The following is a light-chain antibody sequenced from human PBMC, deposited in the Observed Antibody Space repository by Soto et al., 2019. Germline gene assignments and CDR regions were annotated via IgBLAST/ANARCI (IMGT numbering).Light chain of an antibody. J-gene: IGKJ4*01. CDR2: DAS. CDR1: QSVSSS. Sequence: EIVLTQSPATLSLSPGERATLSCRASQSVSSSLAWYQQKPGQAPRLLIYDASNRATGIPARFSGSGSGTDFTLTISSLEPEDFAVYYCQQRSNWPPGLTFGGGTKVESK. CDR3: QQRSNWPPGLT. V-gene: IGKV3-11*01.